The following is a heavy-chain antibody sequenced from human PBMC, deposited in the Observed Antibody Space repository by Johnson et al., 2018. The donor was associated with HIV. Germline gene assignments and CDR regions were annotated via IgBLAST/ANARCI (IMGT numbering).Heavy chain of an antibody. Sequence: QLVESVGGVVQPGRSLRLSCAASGFTFSSYAMHWVRQAPGKGLEWVAVISYDGSNKYYADSVKGRFTISRDNSKNTLYLQMNSLRPEDTALYYCAKVCYSGSYLDASDIWGQGTMVTVSS. CDR2: ISYDGSNK. V-gene: IGHV3-30-3*01. D-gene: IGHD1-26*01. J-gene: IGHJ3*02. CDR1: GFTFSSYA. CDR3: AKVCYSGSYLDASDI.